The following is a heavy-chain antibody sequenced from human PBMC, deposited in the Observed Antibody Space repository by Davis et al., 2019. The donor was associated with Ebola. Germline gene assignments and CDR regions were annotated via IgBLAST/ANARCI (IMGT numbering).Heavy chain of an antibody. CDR1: GGSISSGDYY. J-gene: IGHJ4*02. CDR3: SRGFYDSRGFAGFDS. D-gene: IGHD3-22*01. Sequence: MPSETLSLTCTVSGGSISSGDYYWTWIRQPPGKGLAWIGYLSHSGGAYYSPSLESRVSMSIATSTSQFSLTLTSLTVADTAVFYCSRGFYDSRGFAGFDSWGQGTLVTVSS. V-gene: IGHV4-30-4*01. CDR2: LSHSGGA.